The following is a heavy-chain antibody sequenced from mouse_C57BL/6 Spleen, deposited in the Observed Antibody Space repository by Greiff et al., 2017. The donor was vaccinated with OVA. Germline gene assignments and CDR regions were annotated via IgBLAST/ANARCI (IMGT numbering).Heavy chain of an antibody. CDR1: GYTFTSYW. D-gene: IGHD2-1*01. Sequence: QVQLQQPGAELVKPGASVKMSCKASGYTFTSYWITWVKQRPGQGLEWIGDIYPGSGSTNYNEKFKSKATLTVDTSSSTAYMQLSSLTSEDSAVYYCARGDYGNYEGFAYWGQGTLVTVSA. J-gene: IGHJ3*01. CDR2: IYPGSGST. CDR3: ARGDYGNYEGFAY. V-gene: IGHV1-55*01.